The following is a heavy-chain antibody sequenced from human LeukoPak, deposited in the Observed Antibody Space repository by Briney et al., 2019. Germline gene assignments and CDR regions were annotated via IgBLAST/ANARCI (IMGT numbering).Heavy chain of an antibody. CDR3: AGGRSNYYGMDV. D-gene: IGHD1-26*01. Sequence: PSETLSLTCTVSGGSIGTFYWNWIRRPPGKGLEWIGYIYYNGNTNYSPSLKSRVTMSVDTSKNLFSLKVSSVTAADTAVYYCAGGRSNYYGMDVWGQGTTVTVSS. CDR2: IYYNGNT. J-gene: IGHJ6*02. V-gene: IGHV4-59*01. CDR1: GGSIGTFY.